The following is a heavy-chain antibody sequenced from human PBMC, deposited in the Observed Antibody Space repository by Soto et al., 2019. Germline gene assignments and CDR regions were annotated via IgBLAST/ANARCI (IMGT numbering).Heavy chain of an antibody. Sequence: SETLSLTCTVSGGSISSSSYYWGWIRQPPGKGLEWIGSIYYSGSTYYNPSLKSRVTISVDTSKNQFSLKLSSVTAADTAVYYCARTIFGVVIAHYGMDVWGQGTTVTVSS. V-gene: IGHV4-39*01. CDR2: IYYSGST. CDR3: ARTIFGVVIAHYGMDV. D-gene: IGHD3-3*01. CDR1: GGSISSSSYY. J-gene: IGHJ6*02.